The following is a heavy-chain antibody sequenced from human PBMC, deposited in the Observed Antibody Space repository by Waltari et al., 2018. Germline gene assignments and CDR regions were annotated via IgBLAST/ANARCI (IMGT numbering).Heavy chain of an antibody. D-gene: IGHD3-10*01. Sequence: EVQLVESGGGLIQPGGSLRLSCAASGFSISDYGVSWVRQAPGKGLEWGSRIRASGGNVDYTDSVMGRFTISRDTSQNTVYLQMIGLRVEDTAVYYCTRSISQGVTASDYWGQGTLVTVSS. CDR1: GFSISDYG. V-gene: IGHV3-23*04. CDR3: TRSISQGVTASDY. J-gene: IGHJ4*02. CDR2: IRASGGNV.